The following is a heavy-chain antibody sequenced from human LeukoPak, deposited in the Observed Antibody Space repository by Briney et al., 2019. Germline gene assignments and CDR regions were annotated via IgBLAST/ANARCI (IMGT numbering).Heavy chain of an antibody. CDR3: AGVDLYYDSSGYSQAANDY. CDR2: VSAYNGAT. V-gene: IGHV1-18*01. J-gene: IGHJ4*02. Sequence: ASVKVSCKASGYTFTSYAISWVRQAPGQGLEWMGWVSAYNGATNYAQNFQDRVTMTTDTPTTTVYMELRSLRSDDTAVYYCAGVDLYYDSSGYSQAANDYWGQGTLVTVSS. D-gene: IGHD3-22*01. CDR1: GYTFTSYA.